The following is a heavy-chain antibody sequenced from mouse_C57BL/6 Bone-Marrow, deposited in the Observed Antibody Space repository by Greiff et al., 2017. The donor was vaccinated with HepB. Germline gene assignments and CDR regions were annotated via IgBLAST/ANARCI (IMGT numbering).Heavy chain of an antibody. D-gene: IGHD2-3*01. V-gene: IGHV1-19*01. CDR1: GYTFTDYY. CDR2: INPYNGGT. J-gene: IGHJ1*03. Sequence: EVQLQQSGPVLVKPGASVKMSCKASGYTFTDYYMNWVKQSHGKSLEWIGVINPYNGGTSYNQKFKGKATLTVDKSSSTAYMELNSLTSEDSAVYYCARNEGYYVAFDVGGTGTTVTVSS. CDR3: ARNEGYYVAFDV.